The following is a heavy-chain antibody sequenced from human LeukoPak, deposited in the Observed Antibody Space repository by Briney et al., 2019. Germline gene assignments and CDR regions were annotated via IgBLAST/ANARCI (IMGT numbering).Heavy chain of an antibody. V-gene: IGHV4-61*01. D-gene: IGHD3-3*01. J-gene: IGHJ6*02. CDR1: GGSVSSGSYY. Sequence: KASETLSLTCTVSGGSVSSGSYYWSWIRQPPGKGLEWIGYIYYSGSTNYNPSLKCRVTISVDTSKNQFSLKLSSVTAADTAVYYCAREGPSFWSGPDYGMDVWGQGTTVTVSS. CDR3: AREGPSFWSGPDYGMDV. CDR2: IYYSGST.